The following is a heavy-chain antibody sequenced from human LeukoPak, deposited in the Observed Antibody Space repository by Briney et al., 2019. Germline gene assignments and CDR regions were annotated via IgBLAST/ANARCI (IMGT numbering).Heavy chain of an antibody. Sequence: GGSLRLSCAASGFTFSSYAMSWIRQAPGKGLEWVSAISGSGGSTYYADSVKGRFTISRDNSKNTLYLQMNSLRAEDTAVYYCAKDQSRAVAGYYYYGMDVWGQGTTVTVS. CDR3: AKDQSRAVAGYYYYGMDV. CDR1: GFTFSSYA. D-gene: IGHD6-19*01. CDR2: ISGSGGST. V-gene: IGHV3-23*01. J-gene: IGHJ6*02.